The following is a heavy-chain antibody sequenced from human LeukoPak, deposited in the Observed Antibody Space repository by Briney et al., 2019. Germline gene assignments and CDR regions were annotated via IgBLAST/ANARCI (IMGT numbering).Heavy chain of an antibody. Sequence: GGSLRLSCAVSGFTFSSYGMHWVRQSPGKGLEWVAVIWYDGSKKHYADSVKGRFTISRDNSKNTLYVQMNSLRAEDTAVYYCARDRGIAVAGPLDYWGQGTLVTVSS. V-gene: IGHV3-33*01. CDR1: GFTFSSYG. J-gene: IGHJ4*02. CDR2: IWYDGSKK. CDR3: ARDRGIAVAGPLDY. D-gene: IGHD6-19*01.